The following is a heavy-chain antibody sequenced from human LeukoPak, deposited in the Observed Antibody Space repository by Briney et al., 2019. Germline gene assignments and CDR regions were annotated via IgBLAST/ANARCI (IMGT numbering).Heavy chain of an antibody. Sequence: SETLSLTCAVSGGSISGSSYFWGWNRPPPGKGLECSSSIYYSGNTYYNPSLKSRVNISVDTSKKQFSLKLNYVTAADTAVYYCARLKEGIDYWGQGTLVTVSS. D-gene: IGHD3-10*01. CDR2: IYYSGNT. V-gene: IGHV4-39*01. J-gene: IGHJ4*02. CDR3: ARLKEGIDY. CDR1: GGSISGSSYF.